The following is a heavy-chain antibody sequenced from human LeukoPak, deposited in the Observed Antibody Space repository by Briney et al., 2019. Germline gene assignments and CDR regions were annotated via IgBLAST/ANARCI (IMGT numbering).Heavy chain of an antibody. J-gene: IGHJ3*02. CDR1: GFTFSSYA. D-gene: IGHD1-26*01. Sequence: GGSLRLSCAASGFTFSSYAMSWVRQAPGKGLEWVSAISGSGGSTYYADSVKGRFTISRDNSKNTLYLQMNSLRAEDTAVYYCARDARSEGATWGEDAFDIWGQGTMVTVSS. CDR3: ARDARSEGATWGEDAFDI. CDR2: ISGSGGST. V-gene: IGHV3-23*01.